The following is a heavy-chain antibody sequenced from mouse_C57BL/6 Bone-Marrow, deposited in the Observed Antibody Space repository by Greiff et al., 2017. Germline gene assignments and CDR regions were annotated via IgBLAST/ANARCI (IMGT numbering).Heavy chain of an antibody. V-gene: IGHV1-15*01. Sequence: QVQLKQSGAELVRPGASVTLSCKASGYTFTDYEMHWVKQTPVHGLEWIGAIDPETGGTAYNQKFKGKAILTADKSSSTAYMELRSLTSEDSAVYYCTKGRRSYYFDYWGQGTTLTVSS. CDR3: TKGRRSYYFDY. J-gene: IGHJ2*01. CDR1: GYTFTDYE. CDR2: IDPETGGT. D-gene: IGHD3-3*01.